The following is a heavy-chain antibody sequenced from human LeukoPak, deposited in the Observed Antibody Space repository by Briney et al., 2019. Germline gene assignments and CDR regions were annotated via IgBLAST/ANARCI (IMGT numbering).Heavy chain of an antibody. CDR3: AKDQFKPSGITMVRGVRGYYYYMDV. D-gene: IGHD3-10*01. CDR2: IRSDGTNK. J-gene: IGHJ6*03. CDR1: GFIFSSYG. V-gene: IGHV3-30*02. Sequence: GGSLRLSCAASGFIFSSYGMHWVRQAPGKGLEWVAFIRSDGTNKYYADSVRGRFTISKDNSKNTLYLQMNSLRAEDTAVYYCAKDQFKPSGITMVRGVRGYYYYMDVWGKGTTVTISS.